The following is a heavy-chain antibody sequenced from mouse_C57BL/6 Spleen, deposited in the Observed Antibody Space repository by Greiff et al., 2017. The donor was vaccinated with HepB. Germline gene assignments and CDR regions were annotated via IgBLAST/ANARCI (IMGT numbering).Heavy chain of an antibody. Sequence: VQLQQSGAELVKPGASVKLSCKASGYTFTEYTIHWVKQRSGQGLEWIGWFYPGSGSIKYNEKFKDKATLTADKSSSTVYMELSRLTSEDSAVYFCARHEEGGSYDYDAWFAYWGQGTLVTVSA. CDR2: FYPGSGSI. J-gene: IGHJ3*01. CDR1: GYTFTEYT. CDR3: ARHEEGGSYDYDAWFAY. D-gene: IGHD2-4*01. V-gene: IGHV1-62-2*01.